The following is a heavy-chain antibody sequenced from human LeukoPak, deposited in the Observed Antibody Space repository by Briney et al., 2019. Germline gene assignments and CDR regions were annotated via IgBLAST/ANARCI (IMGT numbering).Heavy chain of an antibody. CDR3: AKDPDGLWS. V-gene: IGHV3-23*01. D-gene: IGHD4/OR15-4a*01. CDR1: GFTFSSYW. Sequence: PGGSLRLSCAASGFTFSSYWMHWVRQAPGKGLVWVSSIGASGSSTYYADSVKGRFTISRDNSKNTLYLQMNSLRAEDTAVYYCAKDPDGLWSWGQGTLVTVSS. J-gene: IGHJ5*02. CDR2: IGASGSST.